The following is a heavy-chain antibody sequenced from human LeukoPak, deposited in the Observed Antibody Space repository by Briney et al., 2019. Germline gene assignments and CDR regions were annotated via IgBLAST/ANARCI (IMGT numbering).Heavy chain of an antibody. D-gene: IGHD1-26*01. CDR2: TYYRSKWYN. CDR3: ARGGSYYPVEGFDY. V-gene: IGHV6-1*01. J-gene: IGHJ4*02. Sequence: SQTLSLTCAISGDSVSSTSAAWNWIRQSPSRGLEWLGRTYYRSKWYNDYAVSVKSRITINPDTSKNQFSLQLNSVTPEDTAVYFCARGGSYYPVEGFDYWGQGTLVTVSS. CDR1: GDSVSSTSAA.